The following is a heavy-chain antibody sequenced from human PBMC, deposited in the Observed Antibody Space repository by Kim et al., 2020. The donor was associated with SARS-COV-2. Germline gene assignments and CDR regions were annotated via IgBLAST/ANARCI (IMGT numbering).Heavy chain of an antibody. D-gene: IGHD4-17*01. CDR2: IGPGGDT. CDR3: AKYTVKTPPDY. J-gene: IGHJ4*02. CDR1: GFTFNSYA. Sequence: GGSLRLSCAASGFTFNSYALSWVRQAPGMGLEWVSGIGPGGDTHYVDSVKGRFTISRDNPRNTLSLQMNSLRVEYTAVYYCAKYTVKTPPDYGGQGALVTVSS. V-gene: IGHV3-23*01.